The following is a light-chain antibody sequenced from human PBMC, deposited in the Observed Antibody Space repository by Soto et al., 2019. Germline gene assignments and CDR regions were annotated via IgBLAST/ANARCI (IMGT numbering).Light chain of an antibody. J-gene: IGKJ3*01. Sequence: DIVLTQSPGTLSLSPGERATLSCRASQTISDNHLAWYQQKPGQSPRLLISGASVRAPGVPDRFSGSGSETDFTLTISRLEPEDFGFYCCQQYGSSPEISFGPGTKVDIK. CDR1: QTISDNH. CDR3: QQYGSSPEIS. CDR2: GAS. V-gene: IGKV3-20*01.